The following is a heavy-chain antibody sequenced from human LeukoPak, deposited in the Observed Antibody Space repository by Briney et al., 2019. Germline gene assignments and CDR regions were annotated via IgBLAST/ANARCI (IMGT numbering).Heavy chain of an antibody. CDR2: INPNSGGT. Sequence: ASVKVSCKASGYTFTSYGISWVRQAPGQGLEWMGWINPNSGGTNYAQKFQGRVTMTRDTSISTAYMELSRLRSDDTAVYYCARGDKREFGGVIVNFDYWGQGTLVTVSS. J-gene: IGHJ4*02. D-gene: IGHD3-16*02. CDR3: ARGDKREFGGVIVNFDY. CDR1: GYTFTSYG. V-gene: IGHV1-2*02.